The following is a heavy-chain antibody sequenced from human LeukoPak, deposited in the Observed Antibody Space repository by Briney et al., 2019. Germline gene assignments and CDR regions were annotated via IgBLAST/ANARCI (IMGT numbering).Heavy chain of an antibody. V-gene: IGHV3-7*01. CDR2: IKQDGSEK. CDR3: ARPLGIGYYYMDV. D-gene: IGHD7-27*01. J-gene: IGHJ6*03. Sequence: GGSLRLSCAASGFTFSNYWMSWVRQAPGKGLEWVANIKQDGSEKYYVDSVKGRFTISRDNAKNSLYLQMNSLRAEDTAVYYCARPLGIGYYYMDVWGKGTTVTVSS. CDR1: GFTFSNYW.